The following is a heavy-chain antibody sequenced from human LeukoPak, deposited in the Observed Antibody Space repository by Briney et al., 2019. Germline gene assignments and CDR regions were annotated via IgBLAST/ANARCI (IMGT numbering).Heavy chain of an antibody. CDR2: ITSSGGTT. CDR1: GFTFSSSA. D-gene: IGHD3-3*01. CDR3: ARDTHYDFWSGPLRYYYMDV. V-gene: IGHV3-23*01. Sequence: GGSLRLSCAASGFTFSSSAMSWVRQAPGKGLEWVSAITSSGGTTYYADSVKGRFTISRDNSRNTLFLQMSSLRVEDTAVYYCARDTHYDFWSGPLRYYYMDVWGKGTTVTVSS. J-gene: IGHJ6*03.